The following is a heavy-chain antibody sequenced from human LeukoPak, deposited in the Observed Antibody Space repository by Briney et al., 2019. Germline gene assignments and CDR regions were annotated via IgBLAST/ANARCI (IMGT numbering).Heavy chain of an antibody. CDR1: GYTLTELS. CDR2: FDPEDGET. D-gene: IGHD2-2*01. Sequence: GASVKVSCKVSGYTLTELSMHWVRQAPGKGLEWMGGFDPEDGETIYAQKFQGRVTMTEDTSTDTAYMELSSLRSEDTAVYYCATATPAAKGGGFDYWGQGTLVIVSS. CDR3: ATATPAAKGGGFDY. J-gene: IGHJ4*02. V-gene: IGHV1-24*01.